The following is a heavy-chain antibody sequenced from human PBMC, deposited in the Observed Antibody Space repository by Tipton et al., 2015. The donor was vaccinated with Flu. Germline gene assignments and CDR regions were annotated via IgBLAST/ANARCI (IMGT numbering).Heavy chain of an antibody. CDR2: IYYSGST. V-gene: IGHV4-59*01. J-gene: IGHJ3*02. CDR3: ASFSSSSFAFDI. CDR1: GGSISSYY. Sequence: LVKPTETLSLTCTVSGGSISSYYWSWIRQPPGKGLEWIGYIYYSGSTNYNPSLKSRVTISVDTSKNQFSLKLSSVTAADTAVYYCASFSSSSFAFDIWGQGTMVTVSS. D-gene: IGHD6-6*01.